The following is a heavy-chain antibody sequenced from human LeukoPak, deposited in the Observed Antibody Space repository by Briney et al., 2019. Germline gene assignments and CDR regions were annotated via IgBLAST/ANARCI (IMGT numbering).Heavy chain of an antibody. V-gene: IGHV4-59*01. CDR3: ARGIGWDAFDI. CDR2: IYYSGST. CDR1: GGSISSYY. J-gene: IGHJ3*02. Sequence: SETLSLTCTVSGGSISSYYWSWIRQPPGKGLEWIGYIYYSGSTNYNPSLKSRVTISVDTSKNQFSLKLSSVTAADTAVYYCARGIGWDAFDIWGQGIMVTVSS. D-gene: IGHD6-19*01.